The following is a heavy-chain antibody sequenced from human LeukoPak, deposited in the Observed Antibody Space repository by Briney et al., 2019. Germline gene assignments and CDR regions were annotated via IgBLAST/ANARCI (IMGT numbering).Heavy chain of an antibody. Sequence: SETLSLTCAVYGGSFSGYYWSWLRQPPGKGLEWLGEINHSGSTNYNPSLKSRVTISVDTSKNRFSLKLSSVTAADTAVYYCARGNSGWYIPYYYYYGMDVWGQGTTVTVSS. CDR2: INHSGST. CDR1: GGSFSGYY. V-gene: IGHV4-34*01. D-gene: IGHD6-19*01. CDR3: ARGNSGWYIPYYYYYGMDV. J-gene: IGHJ6*02.